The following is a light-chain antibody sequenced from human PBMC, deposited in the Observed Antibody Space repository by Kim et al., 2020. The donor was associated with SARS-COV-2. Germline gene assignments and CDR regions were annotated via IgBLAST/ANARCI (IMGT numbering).Light chain of an antibody. Sequence: GKTVTISCTRSSGSIASNYVQWYQPRPGSSPTAVIFENNQSPSGVPDRFSGSIDSSSNSASLPISGLKTEDEADDYCQSFDSNIQVFGGGTQLTVL. V-gene: IGLV6-57*01. J-gene: IGLJ3*02. CDR2: ENN. CDR3: QSFDSNIQV. CDR1: SGSIASNY.